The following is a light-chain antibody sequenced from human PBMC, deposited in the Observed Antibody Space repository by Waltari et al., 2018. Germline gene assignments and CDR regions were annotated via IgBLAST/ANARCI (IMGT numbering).Light chain of an antibody. V-gene: IGLV2-11*01. CDR3: CSYAGSYTWV. CDR2: DVS. Sequence: QSALTQSRSVSGSPGQSVTISCTGTSSDVGGYNYVPWYQQHPGKAPKLMIYDVSERPSGVPDRFSGSKSGNTASLTISGLQAEDEADYYCCSYAGSYTWVFGGGTKLTVL. CDR1: SSDVGGYNY. J-gene: IGLJ2*01.